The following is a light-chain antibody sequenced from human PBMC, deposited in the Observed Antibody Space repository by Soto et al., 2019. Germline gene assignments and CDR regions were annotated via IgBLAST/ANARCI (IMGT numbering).Light chain of an antibody. CDR2: TAS. J-gene: IGKJ1*01. CDR3: QNYTIYSEA. CDR1: QTINSY. Sequence: DIELTQSPSSLSAPVGDTVTITCRASQTINSYLAWYQQKPGKDTTLLIYTASTLQSGVASSFSGSGSGTEFTLTISSMQAEEFATYYCQNYTIYSEAFGQGTKVDIK. V-gene: IGKV1-5*03.